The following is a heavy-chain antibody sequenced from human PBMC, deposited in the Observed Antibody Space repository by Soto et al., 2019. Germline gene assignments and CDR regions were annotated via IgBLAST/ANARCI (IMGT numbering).Heavy chain of an antibody. V-gene: IGHV3-23*01. CDR2: ISGSGGST. J-gene: IGHJ4*02. Sequence: PWGSLRLSCSASGFTFSSYAMSWVRQAPGKGLEWVSAISGSGGSTYYADSVKGRFTISRDNSKNTLYLQMNSLRAEDTAVYYCAKEGDDYGDAYYFDYWGQGTLVTVSS. D-gene: IGHD4-17*01. CDR3: AKEGDDYGDAYYFDY. CDR1: GFTFSSYA.